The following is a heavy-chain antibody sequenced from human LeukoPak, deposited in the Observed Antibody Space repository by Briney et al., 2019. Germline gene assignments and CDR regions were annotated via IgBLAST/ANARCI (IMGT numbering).Heavy chain of an antibody. V-gene: IGHV5-10-1*01. D-gene: IGHD1-26*01. J-gene: IGHJ4*02. CDR3: ARQGGATPGY. CDR2: IDPSDSYT. Sequence: GESLKISCKGSGYSFTSYWISWVRQMPGKGVEWMGRIDPSDSYTNYSPSFEGHVTISADSSTNTAYLQWSSLKASDTAMYYCARQGGATPGYWGQGTLVTVSS. CDR1: GYSFTSYW.